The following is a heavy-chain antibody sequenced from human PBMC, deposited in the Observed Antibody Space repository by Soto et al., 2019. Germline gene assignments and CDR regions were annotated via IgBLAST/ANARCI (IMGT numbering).Heavy chain of an antibody. D-gene: IGHD3-9*01. CDR2: IYYSGST. V-gene: IGHV4-59*08. CDR3: ARHRLNYDILTGYYGAPGFDY. CDR1: GGSISSYD. Sequence: SVTMSLTCTVAGGSISSYDWSWIRKHPGKGLEWIGYIYYSGSTNYNPSLKSRVTISVDTSKNQFSLKLSSVTAADTAVYYCARHRLNYDILTGYYGAPGFDYWGQGTLVTVSS. J-gene: IGHJ4*02.